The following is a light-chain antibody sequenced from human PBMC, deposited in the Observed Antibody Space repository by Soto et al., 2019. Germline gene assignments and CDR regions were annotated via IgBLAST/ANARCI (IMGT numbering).Light chain of an antibody. CDR2: AVT. Sequence: QSALTQPPSASGSPGQSVTISCTGTSSDVVGYNYVSWYQQHPGKAPKLMIYAVTKRPSGVPDRFSGSKSGNTASLTVSGLLAEDEADYYCSSHAGINNVVFGGGTKLTVL. J-gene: IGLJ3*02. CDR3: SSHAGINNVV. CDR1: SSDVVGYNY. V-gene: IGLV2-8*01.